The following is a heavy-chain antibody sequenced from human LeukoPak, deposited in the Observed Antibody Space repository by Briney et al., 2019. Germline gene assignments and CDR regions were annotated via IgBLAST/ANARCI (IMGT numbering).Heavy chain of an antibody. CDR3: ASLPRYCSSTSCHATY. Sequence: SETLSLTCTVPGGSISISSYYWGWIRQPPGTGLEWLGSIYYSGSTYYNPSLKSRVTISVDTSKNQFSLKLSSVTAADTAVYYCASLPRYCSSTSCHATYWGQGTLVTVSS. CDR1: GGSISISSYY. V-gene: IGHV4-39*01. J-gene: IGHJ4*02. CDR2: IYYSGST. D-gene: IGHD2-2*01.